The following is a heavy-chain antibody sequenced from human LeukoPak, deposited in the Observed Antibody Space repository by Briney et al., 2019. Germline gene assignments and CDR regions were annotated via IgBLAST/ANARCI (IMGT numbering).Heavy chain of an antibody. D-gene: IGHD5-12*01. CDR2: IYYSGSI. J-gene: IGHJ4*02. CDR3: ATDKGYHYY. CDR1: GGSISSYY. V-gene: IGHV4-59*12. Sequence: SETLSLTCTVSGGSISSYYWSWIRQPPGKGLEWVGYIYYSGSINYNPSLKSRVTISVDTSKNQFSLKLRSVTAADTAVYYCATDKGYHYYWGQGTLVTVSS.